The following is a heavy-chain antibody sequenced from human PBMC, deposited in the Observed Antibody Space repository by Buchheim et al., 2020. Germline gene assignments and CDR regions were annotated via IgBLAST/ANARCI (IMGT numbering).Heavy chain of an antibody. CDR2: IYWNGDQ. CDR3: AHRPPDYGDYYFDF. J-gene: IGHJ4*02. CDR1: GFSLRSSGVG. Sequence: QITLKESGPTLVKPTQTLTLACTFSGFSLRSSGVGVGWIRQPPGKALEWLALIYWNGDQRYSPSLNSRLPITMDTSKNQVALTLTNVDPVDTATYYCAHRPPDYGDYYFDFWGRGTL. V-gene: IGHV2-5*01. D-gene: IGHD4-17*01.